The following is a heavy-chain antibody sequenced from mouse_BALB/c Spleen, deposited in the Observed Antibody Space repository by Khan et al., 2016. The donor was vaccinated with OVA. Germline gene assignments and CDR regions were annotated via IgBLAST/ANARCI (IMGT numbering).Heavy chain of an antibody. D-gene: IGHD1-2*01. V-gene: IGHV5-6*01. CDR1: GFTFSSYG. CDR3: AIHRCTTPTAWFAY. CDR2: ISNGGSYT. Sequence: EVQLVESGGDLVKPGGSLNLSCEASGFTFSSYGMSWLRQTPDKRLEWVATISNGGSYTYFPDSVKGRLTISRDNAKNTLYLQMSSLKSEDTAMYYCAIHRCTTPTAWFAYWGQGTLVTVFA. J-gene: IGHJ3*01.